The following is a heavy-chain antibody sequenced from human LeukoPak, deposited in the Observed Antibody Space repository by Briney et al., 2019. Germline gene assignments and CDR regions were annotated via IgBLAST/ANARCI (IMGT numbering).Heavy chain of an antibody. D-gene: IGHD3-22*01. CDR2: IVVDSGNT. CDR3: AAVQYYYDSSGYYFPPDY. J-gene: IGHJ4*02. Sequence: SVKVSCKAFGYTFTSNYMHWVRQAPGQGPEWMGWIVVDSGNTNYAQKFQERVTITRDMSTSTAYMELSSLRSEDTAVYYCAAVQYYYDSSGYYFPPDYWGQGTLVTVSS. V-gene: IGHV1-58*02. CDR1: GYTFTSNY.